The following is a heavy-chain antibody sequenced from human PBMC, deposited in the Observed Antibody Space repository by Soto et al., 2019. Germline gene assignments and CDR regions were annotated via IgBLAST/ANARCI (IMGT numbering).Heavy chain of an antibody. Sequence: PGGSLRLSCAASGFTFSDYSMNWVRQAPGKGLEWISYITSSSSAIQYADSVKGRFTISRDNAKNSLFLQMNSLRAEDTAVYYCARDLLWAFAIWGQGSMVTVSS. CDR1: GFTFSDYS. CDR3: ARDLLWAFAI. CDR2: ITSSSSAI. J-gene: IGHJ3*02. V-gene: IGHV3-48*01.